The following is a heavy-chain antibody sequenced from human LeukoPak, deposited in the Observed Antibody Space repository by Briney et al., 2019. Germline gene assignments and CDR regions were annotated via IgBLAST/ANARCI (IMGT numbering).Heavy chain of an antibody. CDR1: GFTFSSYT. V-gene: IGHV3-21*01. J-gene: IGHJ4*02. CDR3: TRYDNSGWYKGIDY. Sequence: GGSLRLSCAASGFTFSSYTMNWVRQAPGKGLEGVSFISSRSSYISYADSVKGRFTISRDNAKNSLYLQMNSLRAEDTAVYYCTRYDNSGWYKGIDYWGQGTLVTVSS. D-gene: IGHD6-19*01. CDR2: ISSRSSYI.